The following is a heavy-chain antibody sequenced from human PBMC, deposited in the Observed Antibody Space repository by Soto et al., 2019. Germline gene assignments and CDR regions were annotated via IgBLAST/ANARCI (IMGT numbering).Heavy chain of an antibody. Sequence: PSVTLSVTCTVSGSPISSYYWGWFRQPPGQGLEWVAYIYYTGTTTYNPSLQSRVTISLETSKSQFSLRLTSVTAADTAVYYCARLGAYYQSLDPWGQGTLVTVSS. CDR3: ARLGAYYQSLDP. CDR1: GSPISSYY. D-gene: IGHD3-22*01. J-gene: IGHJ5*02. CDR2: IYYTGTT. V-gene: IGHV4-59*08.